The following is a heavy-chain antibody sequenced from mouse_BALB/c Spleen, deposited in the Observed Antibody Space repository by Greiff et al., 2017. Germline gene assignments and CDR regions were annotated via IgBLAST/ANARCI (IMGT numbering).Heavy chain of an antibody. V-gene: IGHV5-6-3*01. Sequence: KLVESGGGLVQPGGSLKLSCAASGFTFSSYGMSWVRQTPDKRLELVATINSNGGSTYYPDSVKGRFTISRDNAKNTLYLQMSSLKSEDTAMYYCARAGNYLYYFDYWGQGTTLTVSS. CDR2: INSNGGST. CDR1: GFTFSSYG. D-gene: IGHD2-1*01. CDR3: ARAGNYLYYFDY. J-gene: IGHJ2*01.